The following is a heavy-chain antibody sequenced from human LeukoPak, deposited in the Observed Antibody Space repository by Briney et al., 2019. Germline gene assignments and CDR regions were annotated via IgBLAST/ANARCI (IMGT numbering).Heavy chain of an antibody. CDR1: GGSISSSSYY. CDR3: ARAGSSGWYGES. V-gene: IGHV4-39*01. D-gene: IGHD6-19*01. CDR2: IYYSGST. J-gene: IGHJ5*02. Sequence: NPSETLSLTCTVSGGSISSSSYYWGWIRQPPGKGLEWIGSIYYSGSTYYNPSLQSRVTISVDTSKNQFSLELSSVTAADTAVYYCARAGSSGWYGESWGQGILVTVSS.